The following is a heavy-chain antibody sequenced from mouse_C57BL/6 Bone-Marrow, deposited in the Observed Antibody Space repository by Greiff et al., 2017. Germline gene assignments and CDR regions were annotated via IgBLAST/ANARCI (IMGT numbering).Heavy chain of an antibody. Sequence: VQLQQPGAELVKPGASVKGSSKPLAHTFPSSWMHWGKQRPGQGLEWIGRIHPSDSDTNYNQKFKGKATLTVDKSSSTAYMQLSSLTSEDSAVYYCAIGLRFYYWGQGTTLTVSS. D-gene: IGHD1-1*01. V-gene: IGHV1-74*01. CDR3: AIGLRFYY. CDR1: AHTFPSSW. CDR2: IHPSDSDT. J-gene: IGHJ2*01.